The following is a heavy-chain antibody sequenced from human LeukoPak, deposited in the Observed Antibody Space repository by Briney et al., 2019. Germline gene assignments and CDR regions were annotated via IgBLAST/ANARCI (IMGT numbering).Heavy chain of an antibody. V-gene: IGHV3-11*01. Sequence: GGSLRLSCAASGFTFSAYYMSWVRQAPGKGLEWVSYISSSGSTIYYADSVKGRFTISRDNAKNLLYLQMNSLRAEDTAVYYCARGAYSSSWYFDYWGQGTLVTVSS. CDR2: ISSSGSTI. CDR3: ARGAYSSSWYFDY. CDR1: GFTFSAYY. D-gene: IGHD6-13*01. J-gene: IGHJ4*02.